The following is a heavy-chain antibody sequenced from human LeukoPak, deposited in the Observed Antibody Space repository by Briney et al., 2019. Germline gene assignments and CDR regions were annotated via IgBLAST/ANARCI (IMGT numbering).Heavy chain of an antibody. J-gene: IGHJ3*02. CDR3: ARDSRISGSYRAFDI. D-gene: IGHD1-26*01. V-gene: IGHV4-39*07. CDR1: GGSISSSHYY. CDR2: IYYSGST. Sequence: SGTLSLTCTVSGGSISSSHYYWGWIRQPPGKGLEWIGSIYYSGSTYYNPSLKSRVTISVDTSKNQFSLKLSSVTAADTAVYYCARDSRISGSYRAFDIWGQGTMVTVSS.